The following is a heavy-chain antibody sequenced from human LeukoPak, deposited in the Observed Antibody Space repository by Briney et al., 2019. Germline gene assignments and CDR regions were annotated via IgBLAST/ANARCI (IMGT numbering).Heavy chain of an antibody. D-gene: IGHD3-10*01. CDR2: IYYSGST. J-gene: IGHJ4*02. CDR3: ARAGSGTMVRGVIKLFDY. CDR1: GGSISSGDYY. V-gene: IGHV4-30-4*01. Sequence: SETLSLTCTVSGGSISSGDYYWSWIRQPPGKGLEWIGYIYYSGSTYYNPSLKSRVTISVDTSKNQFSLKLSSVTAADTAVYYCARAGSGTMVRGVIKLFDYWGQGTLVTVSS.